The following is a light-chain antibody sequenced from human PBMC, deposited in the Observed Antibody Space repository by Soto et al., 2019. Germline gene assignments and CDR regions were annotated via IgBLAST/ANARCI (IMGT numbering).Light chain of an antibody. V-gene: IGKV3-20*01. CDR1: QSVSSY. CDR3: QQYGSSPPWT. J-gene: IGKJ1*01. CDR2: GAS. Sequence: EIVLTQSPATLSFSPGERATLSCRASQSVSSYLAWYQQRPGQAPRLLIYGASSRATGIPDRFSGSVSGTGFTLTISRLEPEDFAVYYCQQYGSSPPWTFGQGTKVDIK.